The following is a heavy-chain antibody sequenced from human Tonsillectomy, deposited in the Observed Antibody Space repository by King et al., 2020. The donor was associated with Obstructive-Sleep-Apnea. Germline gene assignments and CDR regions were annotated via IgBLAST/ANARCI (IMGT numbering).Heavy chain of an antibody. J-gene: IGHJ1*01. CDR1: GGSISSYY. D-gene: IGHD2-15*01. CDR3: ARDEGFCSGGSCYPEYFQH. Sequence: QMQLQESGPGLVKPSETLSLTCTVSGGSISSYYWSWIRQPPGKGLEWIGYIYYSGSTNYNPSLKSRVTISVDTSKNQFSLKLSSVTAADTAVYYCARDEGFCSGGSCYPEYFQHRGQGTLVTVSS. V-gene: IGHV4-59*01. CDR2: IYYSGST.